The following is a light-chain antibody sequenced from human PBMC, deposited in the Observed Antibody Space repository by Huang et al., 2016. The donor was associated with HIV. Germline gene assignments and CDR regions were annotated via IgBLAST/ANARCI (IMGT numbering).Light chain of an antibody. CDR3: QEYNNWWT. V-gene: IGKV3-15*01. J-gene: IGKJ1*01. Sequence: EIVMTQSPATLSVSPGERATLSCRASQSVSINLAWYQQKPGQAPRLLIYGASTRVTGIPARFSGSGSGTEFTLTISSLQSEDFAVYYCQEYNNWWTFGQGTKVEIK. CDR2: GAS. CDR1: QSVSIN.